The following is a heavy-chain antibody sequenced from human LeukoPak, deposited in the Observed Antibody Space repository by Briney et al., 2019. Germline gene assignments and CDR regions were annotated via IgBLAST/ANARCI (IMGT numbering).Heavy chain of an antibody. CDR1: GFTFRSYW. J-gene: IGHJ4*02. V-gene: IGHV3-7*03. D-gene: IGHD3-16*01. Sequence: GGSLRLSCAASGFTFRSYWMGWVRQAPGKGLEWVANIKQDGSEKYYVDSVKGRFTISRDNAKKSLYLQMNSLRAEDTAVYYCARDGAPFDSWGQGTLVTVSS. CDR2: IKQDGSEK. CDR3: ARDGAPFDS.